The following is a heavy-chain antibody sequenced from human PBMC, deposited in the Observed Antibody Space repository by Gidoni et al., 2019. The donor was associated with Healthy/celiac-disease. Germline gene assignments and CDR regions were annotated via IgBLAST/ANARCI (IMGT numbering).Heavy chain of an antibody. CDR2: ISYDGSNK. V-gene: IGHV3-30-3*01. J-gene: IGHJ3*02. CDR3: AREGGVPAAITHAFDI. CDR1: GFPFSSYA. D-gene: IGHD2-2*02. Sequence: QVQLVESGGGVVQPGRSLRLSCAASGFPFSSYAMHWVRQAPGKGLEWVAVISYDGSNKYYADSVKGRFTISRDNSKNTLYLQMNSLRAEDTAVYYCAREGGVPAAITHAFDIWGQGTMVTVSS.